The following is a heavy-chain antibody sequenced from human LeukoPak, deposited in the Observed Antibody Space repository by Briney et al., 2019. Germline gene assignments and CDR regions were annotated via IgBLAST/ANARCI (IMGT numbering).Heavy chain of an antibody. Sequence: PGGALRLSCAASGFTFSEDYMTWIRQAPGKGLEWVSYISNSDVTTYYADSVTRRFTISRHNSKNTLYLQMNSLRAEDTAVYYCAKDLQLSQTYYYDSSGYYPFDYWGQGTLVTVSS. CDR3: AKDLQLSQTYYYDSSGYYPFDY. V-gene: IGHV3-11*01. CDR1: GFTFSEDY. CDR2: ISNSDVTT. D-gene: IGHD3-22*01. J-gene: IGHJ4*02.